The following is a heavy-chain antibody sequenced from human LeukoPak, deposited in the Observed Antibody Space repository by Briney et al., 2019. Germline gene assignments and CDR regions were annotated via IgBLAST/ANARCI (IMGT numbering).Heavy chain of an antibody. CDR2: INPNSGGT. Sequence: ASVKVSCKASGYTFTGYYMHWVRQAPGQGLEWMGWINPNSGGTNYAQKFQGRVTMTRDTSISTAYMELSRLRSDDTAVYYCARVSCSSTGCSKNDYWGQGTLVTVSS. D-gene: IGHD2-2*01. J-gene: IGHJ4*02. CDR1: GYTFTGYY. V-gene: IGHV1-2*02. CDR3: ARVSCSSTGCSKNDY.